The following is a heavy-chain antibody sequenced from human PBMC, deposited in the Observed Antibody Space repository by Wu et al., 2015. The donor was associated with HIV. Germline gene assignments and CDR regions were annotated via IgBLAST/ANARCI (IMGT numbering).Heavy chain of an antibody. D-gene: IGHD3-3*01. J-gene: IGHJ5*02. V-gene: IGHV1-2*02. Sequence: QVRLVQSGAEVKKPGASVKVSCKASGYTFSDYYLHWIRQAPGQGLEWMGWINPKDGATDFARKFQGRVTMTRDTSFSTAYLNLLSLTSDDTAVYYCAKGNYDFWAAHFADNWFDPWGQGTLVTVSS. CDR2: INPKDGAT. CDR3: AKGNYDFWAAHFADNWFDP. CDR1: GYTFSDYY.